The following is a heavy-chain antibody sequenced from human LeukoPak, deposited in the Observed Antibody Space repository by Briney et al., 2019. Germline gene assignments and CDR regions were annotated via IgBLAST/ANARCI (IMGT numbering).Heavy chain of an antibody. J-gene: IGHJ4*02. CDR2: ISSSSSSI. CDR1: GFTFSSFE. D-gene: IGHD6-19*01. Sequence: GGSLRLSCAASGFTFSSFEMNWVRQAPGKGLEWVSLISSSSSSIFYADSVKGRFTISRDSAKNSLYLQVNNLRGEDTAVYYCARTPPGGWYGSLDYWGQGTLVTVSS. CDR3: ARTPPGGWYGSLDY. V-gene: IGHV3-21*01.